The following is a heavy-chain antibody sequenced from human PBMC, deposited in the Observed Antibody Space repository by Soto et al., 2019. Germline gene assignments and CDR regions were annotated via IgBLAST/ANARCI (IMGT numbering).Heavy chain of an antibody. CDR1: GFTFSKYG. CDR3: AKDAYYGSGSYYYFDS. Sequence: EVQLLESGGGLVQPGGSLRLSCAASGFTFSKYGMNWVRQAPGKGLEWVSAISGTESSTYYADSVKGRFTISRDTSKNTLYLHMNSLRAEDTAVYYCAKDAYYGSGSYYYFDSWGQGTLVTVSS. CDR2: ISGTESST. J-gene: IGHJ4*02. D-gene: IGHD3-10*01. V-gene: IGHV3-23*01.